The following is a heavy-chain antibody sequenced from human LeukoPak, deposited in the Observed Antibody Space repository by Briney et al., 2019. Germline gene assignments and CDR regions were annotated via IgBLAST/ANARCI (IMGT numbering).Heavy chain of an antibody. Sequence: SETLSLTCTVSGGSISSSSYYWGWIRQPPGKGLEWIGSIYYSGSTYYDPSLKSRVTISVDTSKNQFSLKLSSVTAADTAVYYCARHEGITMVRSDAFDIWGQGTMVTVSS. CDR2: IYYSGST. CDR1: GGSISSSSYY. CDR3: ARHEGITMVRSDAFDI. D-gene: IGHD3-10*01. J-gene: IGHJ3*02. V-gene: IGHV4-39*01.